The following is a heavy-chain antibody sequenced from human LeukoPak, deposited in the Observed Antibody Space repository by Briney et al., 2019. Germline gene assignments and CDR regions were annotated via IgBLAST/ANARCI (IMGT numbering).Heavy chain of an antibody. CDR3: ARVGYYDSSGYFDY. CDR1: GYTFTSYG. Sequence: ASVKVSCKASGYTFTSYGISWVRQAPGQGLEWLGWISAYNGNTNYAQKLQGRVTMTTDTSTSTAYMELRSLRSDDTAVYYCARVGYYDSSGYFDYWGQGTLVTVSS. D-gene: IGHD3-22*01. V-gene: IGHV1-18*01. J-gene: IGHJ4*02. CDR2: ISAYNGNT.